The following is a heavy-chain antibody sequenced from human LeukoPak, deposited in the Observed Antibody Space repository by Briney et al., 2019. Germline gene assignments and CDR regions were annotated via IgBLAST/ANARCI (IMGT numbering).Heavy chain of an antibody. CDR2: ISGSSRYM. CDR3: ARSLIVVVITQSFDY. Sequence: GGSLRLSCAASGFTFSSYSMNWVRQAPGKGLEWVSSISGSSRYMYYADSAKGRFTISRDNAKNLLSLQMNSLRAEDTAVYYCARSLIVVVITQSFDYWGQGTLVTVSS. J-gene: IGHJ4*02. D-gene: IGHD3-22*01. CDR1: GFTFSSYS. V-gene: IGHV3-21*06.